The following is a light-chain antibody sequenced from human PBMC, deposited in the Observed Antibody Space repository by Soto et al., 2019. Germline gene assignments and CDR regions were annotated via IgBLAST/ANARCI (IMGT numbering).Light chain of an antibody. CDR2: EVT. V-gene: IGLV2-14*01. CDR3: NSYTTLSNRV. CDR1: SSDIGAYNY. J-gene: IGLJ1*01. Sequence: QSALTQPASVSGSPGQSITISCTGTSSDIGAYNYVSWYQQHPGKAPKLLIYEVTNRPSGVSDRFSGSKSGNTASLTISGPQAEDEDNYYCNSYTTLSNRVFGTGTKLTVL.